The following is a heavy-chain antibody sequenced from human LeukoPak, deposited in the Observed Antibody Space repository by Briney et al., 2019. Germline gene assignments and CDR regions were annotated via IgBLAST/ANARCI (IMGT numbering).Heavy chain of an antibody. CDR1: GFTFTDYW. Sequence: ASVKVSCKASGFTFTDYWMYWVRQAPAQGLEWMGWINSNSGGTNSAQKFQGRVTLTRDTSISTAYMELNSLRSDDTAVYYRARGRGAETVYYSDYWGQGTLVTVSS. J-gene: IGHJ4*02. V-gene: IGHV1-2*02. CDR2: INSNSGGT. CDR3: ARGRGAETVYYSDY. D-gene: IGHD4/OR15-4a*01.